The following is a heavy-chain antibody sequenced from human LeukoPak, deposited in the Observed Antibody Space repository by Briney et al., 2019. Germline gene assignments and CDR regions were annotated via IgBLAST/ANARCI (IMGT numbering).Heavy chain of an antibody. CDR1: GGTFSSYA. J-gene: IGHJ6*02. D-gene: IGHD3-22*01. V-gene: IGHV1-69*01. Sequence: SVKVSCKASGGTFSSYAISWVRQAPGQGLEWMGGIIPIFGTANYAQKFQGRVTITADESTSTAYMELSSLRSEDTAVYYCARARRTYYYDSSGPASGMDVRGQGTTVTVSS. CDR3: ARARRTYYYDSSGPASGMDV. CDR2: IIPIFGTA.